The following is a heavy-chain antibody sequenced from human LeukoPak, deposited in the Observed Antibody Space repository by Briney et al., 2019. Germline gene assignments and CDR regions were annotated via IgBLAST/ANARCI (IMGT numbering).Heavy chain of an antibody. CDR1: GGSISSYY. J-gene: IGHJ4*02. D-gene: IGHD6-6*01. CDR3: ARESRVPYSSSSPFDY. V-gene: IGHV4-59*01. Sequence: PSETLSLTCTVSGGSISSYYGSWIRQPPGKGLEWIGYIYYSGSTNYNPSLKSRVTISVDTSKNQFSLKLSSVTAADTAVYYCARESRVPYSSSSPFDYWGQGTLVTVSS. CDR2: IYYSGST.